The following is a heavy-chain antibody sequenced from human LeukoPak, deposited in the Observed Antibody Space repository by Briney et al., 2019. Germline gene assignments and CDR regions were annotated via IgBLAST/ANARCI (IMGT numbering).Heavy chain of an antibody. Sequence: SETLSLTCAVYGGSFSGYYCSWIRQPPGKGLELIGYIYYSGSPTYNPSLKSRVTISVDTSKNQFSLQLSSVTAADTAVYYCAGDVMSTALDAFDVWGQGTMVTVSS. V-gene: IGHV4-59*01. D-gene: IGHD1-1*01. CDR3: AGDVMSTALDAFDV. CDR2: IYYSGSP. J-gene: IGHJ3*01. CDR1: GGSFSGYY.